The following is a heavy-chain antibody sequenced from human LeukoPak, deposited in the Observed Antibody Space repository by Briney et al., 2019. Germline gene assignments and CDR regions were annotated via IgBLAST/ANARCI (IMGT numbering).Heavy chain of an antibody. Sequence: SETLSLTCAVSGGSISSSNWWSWVRQPPGKGLEWIGEIYHSGSTNYNPSLKSRVTISVDKSKNQFSLKLSSVTAADTAVYYCARESQSSGWESDYWGQGTLVTVSS. CDR3: ARESQSSGWESDY. J-gene: IGHJ4*02. CDR2: IYHSGST. D-gene: IGHD6-19*01. CDR1: GGSISSSNW. V-gene: IGHV4-4*02.